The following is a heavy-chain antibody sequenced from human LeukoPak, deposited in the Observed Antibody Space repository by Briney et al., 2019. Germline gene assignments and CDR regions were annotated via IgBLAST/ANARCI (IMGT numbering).Heavy chain of an antibody. D-gene: IGHD3-22*01. J-gene: IGHJ4*02. Sequence: GGSLRLSCAASGFTFNNFGMHWVRQAPGKGLEWVSVISYSGSGHTYADSVKGRFTISRDDSENTVHMQMNRLRVEDTAVYYCARSPRDSRDWTETLDYWGQGALVTVS. CDR2: ISYSGSGH. V-gene: IGHV3-30*03. CDR1: GFTFNNFG. CDR3: ARSPRDSRDWTETLDY.